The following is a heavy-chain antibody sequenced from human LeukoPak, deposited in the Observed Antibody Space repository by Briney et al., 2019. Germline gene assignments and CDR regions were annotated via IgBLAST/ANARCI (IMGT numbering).Heavy chain of an antibody. CDR2: IKQDGSEK. CDR1: GFTFSTYW. J-gene: IGHJ6*03. Sequence: GGSLRLSCAASGFTFSTYWISWVRQAPGKGLEWVANIKQDGSEKYYVDSVKGRFTISRDNAKNSLYLQMNSLRAEDTAVYYCARLNWNYESYMDVWGKGTTVTVSS. V-gene: IGHV3-7*01. CDR3: ARLNWNYESYMDV. D-gene: IGHD1-7*01.